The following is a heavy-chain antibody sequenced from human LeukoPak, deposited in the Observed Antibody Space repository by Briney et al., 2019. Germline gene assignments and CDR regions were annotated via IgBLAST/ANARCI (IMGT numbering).Heavy chain of an antibody. CDR1: GFTFSSYA. CDR3: ARDPYSSGWYKDAFDI. J-gene: IGHJ3*02. Sequence: GGSLRLSCAASGFTFSSYAMSWVRQAPGKGLEWVSSISGSSSYINYADSVKGRFTISRDNAQNSLFLQLNSLRAEDTAVYYCARDPYSSGWYKDAFDIWGQGTMVTVSS. CDR2: ISGSSSYI. D-gene: IGHD6-19*01. V-gene: IGHV3-21*01.